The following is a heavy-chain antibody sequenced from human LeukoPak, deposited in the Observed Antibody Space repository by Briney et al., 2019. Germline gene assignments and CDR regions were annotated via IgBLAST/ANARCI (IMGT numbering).Heavy chain of an antibody. Sequence: SETLSLTCTVSGGSISSYYWSWIRQPAGKGLEWIGRIYISGSTNYNPSLKSRVTMSVDKSKNQFSLKLSSMTAADTAVYFCAKEPRGHQTQYYYDTSSHNWFDPWGQGTLVTVSS. CDR2: IYISGST. CDR3: AKEPRGHQTQYYYDTSSHNWFDP. V-gene: IGHV4-4*07. D-gene: IGHD3-22*01. CDR1: GGSISSYY. J-gene: IGHJ5*02.